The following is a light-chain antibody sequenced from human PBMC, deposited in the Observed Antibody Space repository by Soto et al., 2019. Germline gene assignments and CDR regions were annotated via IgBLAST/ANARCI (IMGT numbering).Light chain of an antibody. CDR3: QHYNSYSEA. V-gene: IGKV1-5*03. Sequence: DIQMPHSPSTLSGSVGDRVTITCRASQTISSWLAWYQQKPGKAPKLLIYKASTLKSGVPSRFSGSGSGTEFTLTISSLQPDDFATYYCQHYNSYSEAFGQETKV. J-gene: IGKJ1*01. CDR2: KAS. CDR1: QTISSW.